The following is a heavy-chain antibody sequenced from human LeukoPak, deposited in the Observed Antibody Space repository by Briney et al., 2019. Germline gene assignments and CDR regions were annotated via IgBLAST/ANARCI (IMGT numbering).Heavy chain of an antibody. CDR2: ISSSSYYI. V-gene: IGHV3-21*01. Sequence: KSGGSLRLSCAASGFPFTSYSMNWVRQAPGRGLEWVSSISSSSYYIYYADSVKGRFTISRDNAENSLYLQMHSLRAEDTAIYYCARDPGVTEDYNVNHWGQGILVTVSS. D-gene: IGHD4-4*01. J-gene: IGHJ5*02. CDR1: GFPFTSYS. CDR3: ARDPGVTEDYNVNH.